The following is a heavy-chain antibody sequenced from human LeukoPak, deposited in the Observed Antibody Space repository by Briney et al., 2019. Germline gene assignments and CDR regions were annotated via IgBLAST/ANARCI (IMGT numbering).Heavy chain of an antibody. CDR1: GGSISNYY. J-gene: IGHJ4*02. Sequence: SSETLSLTCTVSGGSISNYYWAWVRQPPGKGLEWIGYIYYTGSTNYNPSLKSRVTISVDLSKNQFSLNLNSVTAADTAVYYCGRVTEWNDFDYWGQGTLVTVSS. D-gene: IGHD1-1*01. CDR2: IYYTGST. V-gene: IGHV4-59*01. CDR3: GRVTEWNDFDY.